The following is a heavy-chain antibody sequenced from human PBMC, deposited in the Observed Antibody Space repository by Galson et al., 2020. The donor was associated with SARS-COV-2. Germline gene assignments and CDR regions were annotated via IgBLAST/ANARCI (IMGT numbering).Heavy chain of an antibody. D-gene: IGHD1-1*01. CDR3: SRDLTGMSDY. CDR1: GYTFSSYW. J-gene: IGHJ4*02. V-gene: IGHV3-74*01. Sequence: GGSLRLSCTGSGYTFSSYWMHWVRQIPGKGLVWVSWIDTNGRTTDYADSVKGRFTISRDNAKNTLYLQMNSLRAEDTAIYYCSRDLTGMSDYWGQGTLVTVSS. CDR2: IDTNGRTT.